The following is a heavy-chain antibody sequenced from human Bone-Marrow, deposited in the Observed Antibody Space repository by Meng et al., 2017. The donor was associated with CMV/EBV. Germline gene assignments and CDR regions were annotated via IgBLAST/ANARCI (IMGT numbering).Heavy chain of an antibody. CDR3: ASWGRQLLWGYYYGMDV. J-gene: IGHJ6*02. CDR1: GGTFSSYA. CDR2: IIPILGIA. V-gene: IGHV1-69*10. D-gene: IGHD2-2*01. Sequence: SVKVSCKASGGTFSSYAISWVRQAPGQGLEWMGGIIPILGIANYAQKCQGRVTITADKSTSTAYMELSSLRSEDTAVYYCASWGRQLLWGYYYGMDVWGQGTTVTVSS.